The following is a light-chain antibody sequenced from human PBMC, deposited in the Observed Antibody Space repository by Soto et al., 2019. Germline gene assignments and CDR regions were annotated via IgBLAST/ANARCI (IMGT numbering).Light chain of an antibody. Sequence: ETVMTQSPAVLSVSPGERATLSCRASQSVDSRLAWYQQKPGQAPRLLIYGASTRATGIPARFSGSGSGTELTLTISSLQSEDSAIYYCQQFSDSPPERTFGQGTKVEVK. CDR3: QQFSDSPPERT. CDR1: QSVDSR. V-gene: IGKV3-15*01. CDR2: GAS. J-gene: IGKJ1*01.